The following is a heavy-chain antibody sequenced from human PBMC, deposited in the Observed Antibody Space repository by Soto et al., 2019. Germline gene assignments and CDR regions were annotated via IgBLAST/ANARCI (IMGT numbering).Heavy chain of an antibody. Sequence: SETLSLTCTVSGGSISTYYWSWIRQPPGKGLEWIGYIYYSGSTSYNPSLKSRVTISVDTSKNQFSLKLRSVTAADTAVYYCARSVAVPGAHIDYWGQGTQVTSPQ. CDR2: IYYSGST. CDR1: GGSISTYY. J-gene: IGHJ4*02. V-gene: IGHV4-59*01. CDR3: ARSVAVPGAHIDY. D-gene: IGHD6-19*01.